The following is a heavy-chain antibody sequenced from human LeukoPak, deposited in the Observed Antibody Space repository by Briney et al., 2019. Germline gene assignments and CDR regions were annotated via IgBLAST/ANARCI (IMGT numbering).Heavy chain of an antibody. V-gene: IGHV3-21*01. Sequence: GGSLRLSCAASGFTFSSYSMNWVRQAPGKGLEWVSSISSSSSYIYHADSVKGRLTISRDNAKNSLYLQMNSLRVEDTAVYYCARKNSDYDSLGGFDYWGQGTLVTVSS. D-gene: IGHD5-12*01. CDR1: GFTFSSYS. CDR2: ISSSSSYI. CDR3: ARKNSDYDSLGGFDY. J-gene: IGHJ4*02.